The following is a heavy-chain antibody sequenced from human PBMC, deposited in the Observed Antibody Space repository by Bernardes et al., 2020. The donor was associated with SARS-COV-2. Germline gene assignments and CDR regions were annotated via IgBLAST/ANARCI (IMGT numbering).Heavy chain of an antibody. CDR2: ISGDNTYT. J-gene: IGHJ4*02. D-gene: IGHD6-19*01. CDR3: SRDVRDFTDFVVAAAGPLDS. V-gene: IGHV3-21*01. Sequence: GRSLRLSCAASGFTFSRYTMNWVRQAPGKGLEWVSSISGDNTYTHYADSVKGRFSISRDNAKKSVYLQMNSLRAEDTAVYYCSRDVRDFTDFVVAAAGPLDSWGQGSLVTVSS. CDR1: GFTFSRYT.